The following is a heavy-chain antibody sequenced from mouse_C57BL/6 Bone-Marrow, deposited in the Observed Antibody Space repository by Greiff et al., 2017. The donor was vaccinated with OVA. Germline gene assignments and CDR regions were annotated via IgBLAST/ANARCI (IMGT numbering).Heavy chain of an antibody. J-gene: IGHJ1*03. CDR1: GYTFTGYW. D-gene: IGHD1-1*01. CDR2: ILPGSGST. Sequence: QVQLQQSGAELMKPGASVKLSCKASGYTFTGYWIEWVKQRPGHGLEWIGEILPGSGSTNYNEKFKGKATFTADTSSNTAYMQLSSLTTEDSAVYYCARGFITTVVRYFEVWGTGTTVTVSS. V-gene: IGHV1-9*01. CDR3: ARGFITTVVRYFEV.